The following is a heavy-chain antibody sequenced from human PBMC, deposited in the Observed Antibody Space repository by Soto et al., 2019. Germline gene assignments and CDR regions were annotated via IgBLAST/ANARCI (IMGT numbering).Heavy chain of an antibody. CDR2: IYYSGST. CDR3: ARTSFDRSGTATDP. J-gene: IGHJ5*02. D-gene: IGHD3-22*01. V-gene: IGHV4-31*03. CDR1: GGSISSGGDY. Sequence: QVQLQESGPGLVKPSQTLSLSCTVSGGSISSGGDYWSWIGQHPGKGLEWIGYIYYSGSTYYNPSLKSRVSILVDTSKNPFSLKLSSVTAADTAVYYCARTSFDRSGTATDPWGQGTLVTVSS.